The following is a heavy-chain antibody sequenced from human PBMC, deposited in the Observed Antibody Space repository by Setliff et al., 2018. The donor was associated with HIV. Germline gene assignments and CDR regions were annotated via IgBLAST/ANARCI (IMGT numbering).Heavy chain of an antibody. CDR3: ARAPFLQFFRGSPYYFDY. V-gene: IGHV7-4-1*02. J-gene: IGHJ4*02. CDR2: INTKTGNP. D-gene: IGHD3-10*01. CDR1: GYTFTSYA. Sequence: GASVKVSCKASGYTFTSYAMNWVRQAPGQGLEWLGWINTKTGNPTYVQGFPGQFVFSLDTSVSTAYLEISSLKAEDTAVYYCARAPFLQFFRGSPYYFDYWGQGSQVTVSS.